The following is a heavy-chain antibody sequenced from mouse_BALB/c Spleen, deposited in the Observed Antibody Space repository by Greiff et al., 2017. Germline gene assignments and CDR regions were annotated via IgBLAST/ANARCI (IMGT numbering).Heavy chain of an antibody. CDR1: GYTFTDYN. Sequence: EVQLQQSGPELVKPGASVKIPCKASGYTFTDYNMDWVKQSHGKSLEWIGDINPNNGGTIYNQKFKGKATLTVDKSSSTAYMELRSLTSEDTAVYYCARLEYGNYGFDYWGQGTTLTVSA. J-gene: IGHJ2*01. D-gene: IGHD2-10*02. CDR2: INPNNGGT. V-gene: IGHV1-18*01. CDR3: ARLEYGNYGFDY.